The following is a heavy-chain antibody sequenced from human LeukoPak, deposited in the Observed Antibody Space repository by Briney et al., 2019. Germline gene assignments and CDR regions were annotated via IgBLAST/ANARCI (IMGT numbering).Heavy chain of an antibody. D-gene: IGHD2-2*01. V-gene: IGHV4-34*01. Sequence: SETLSLTCAVYGGSFSGYYWSWIRQPPGKGLEWIGEINHSGSTNYNPSLKSRVTISVDTSKNQFYLKLSSLTAADTAVYYCARRLSHCSSIRCYDGYDYWGQGTLVTVSS. CDR3: ARRLSHCSSIRCYDGYDY. J-gene: IGHJ4*02. CDR2: INHSGST. CDR1: GGSFSGYY.